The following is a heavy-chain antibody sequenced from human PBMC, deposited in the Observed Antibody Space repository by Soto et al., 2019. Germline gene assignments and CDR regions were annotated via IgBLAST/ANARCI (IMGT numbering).Heavy chain of an antibody. Sequence: GGSLRLSCAASGFTFSSYAISWGRQAPGKGLEWVSAISVSGGSTYYADSVKGRFTISRDNSKNTLYLQMNSLRAEDTAVYYCAKKMYSSSRDAFDIWGQGTMVTVSS. J-gene: IGHJ3*02. CDR1: GFTFSSYA. D-gene: IGHD6-13*01. CDR3: AKKMYSSSRDAFDI. CDR2: ISVSGGST. V-gene: IGHV3-23*01.